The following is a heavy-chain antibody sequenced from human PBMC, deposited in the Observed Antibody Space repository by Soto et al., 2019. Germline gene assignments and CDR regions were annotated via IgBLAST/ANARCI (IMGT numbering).Heavy chain of an antibody. CDR1: GFTFTSSA. J-gene: IGHJ4*02. CDR3: AADLGSSGYYLFDY. D-gene: IGHD3-22*01. Sequence: GASVKLSCKASGFTFTSSAVQWVRQARGQRLEWIGWIVVGSGNTNYAQKFQERVTITRDMSTSTAYMELSSLRSEDTAVYYCAADLGSSGYYLFDYWGQGTLVTVSS. CDR2: IVVGSGNT. V-gene: IGHV1-58*01.